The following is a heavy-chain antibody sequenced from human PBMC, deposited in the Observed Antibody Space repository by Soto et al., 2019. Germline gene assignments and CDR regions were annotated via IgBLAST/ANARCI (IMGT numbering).Heavy chain of an antibody. Sequence: QVQLVQSGAEVKKPGSSVKVSCKASGGTFSNYAISWVRQAPGEGLEWMGGIIPIFGTANYAQKFQGRITITADESTSTAYMELSSLRSDDTAVYYCASPTGKLDYWGQGTLVTVSS. CDR1: GGTFSNYA. CDR2: IIPIFGTA. J-gene: IGHJ4*02. V-gene: IGHV1-69*01. CDR3: ASPTGKLDY. D-gene: IGHD2-8*02.